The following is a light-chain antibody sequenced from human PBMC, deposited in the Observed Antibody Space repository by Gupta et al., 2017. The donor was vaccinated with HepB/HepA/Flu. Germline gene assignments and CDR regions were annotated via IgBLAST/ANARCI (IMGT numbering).Light chain of an antibody. Sequence: QAGLTQPPSVSKDLRQTATLTCTGNSNNVGNHGAIWLQQHQGHPPKQLSHRNNNRSSGISERFSASRSGIIASLTITGLQPEDEADYYCSAWDSSLSVWVFGGGTKVTVL. CDR3: SAWDSSLSVWV. J-gene: IGLJ3*02. CDR2: RNN. V-gene: IGLV10-54*01. CDR1: SNNVGNHG.